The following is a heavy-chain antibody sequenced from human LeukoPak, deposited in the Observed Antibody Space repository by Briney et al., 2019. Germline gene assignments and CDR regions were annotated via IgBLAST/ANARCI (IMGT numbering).Heavy chain of an antibody. Sequence: SETLSLTCTVSGGSISSGDYYWSWIRQPPGKGLEWIGYIYYSGSTYYNPSLKSRVTISVDTSKNQFSLKLSSVTAADTAVYYCAGAMEGYSYGNDFDYWGQGTLVTVSS. CDR2: IYYSGST. D-gene: IGHD5-18*01. V-gene: IGHV4-30-4*01. J-gene: IGHJ4*02. CDR3: AGAMEGYSYGNDFDY. CDR1: GGSISSGDYY.